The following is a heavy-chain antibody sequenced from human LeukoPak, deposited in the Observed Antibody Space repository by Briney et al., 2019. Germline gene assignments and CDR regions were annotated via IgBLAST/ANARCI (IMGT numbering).Heavy chain of an antibody. J-gene: IGHJ6*02. CDR1: GVSISPYY. Sequence: SETLSLTCAVSGVSISPYYWAWIRQPPGKGLEWIGYIHTSGSNNQYPSLKSRVTISVDKSKNHFSLRLTSVTAADTAVYYCARVGRWGKTDYGDYYYYYGMDVWGQGTTVTVSS. D-gene: IGHD4-17*01. V-gene: IGHV4-4*09. CDR2: IHTSGSN. CDR3: ARVGRWGKTDYGDYYYYYGMDV.